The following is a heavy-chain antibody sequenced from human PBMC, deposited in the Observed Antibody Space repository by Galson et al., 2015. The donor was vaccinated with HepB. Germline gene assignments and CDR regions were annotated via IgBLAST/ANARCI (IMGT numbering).Heavy chain of an antibody. CDR1: GFTFSSYA. Sequence: SLRLSCAASGFTFSSYAMSWVRQAPGKGLEWVSAISGSGGSTYYADSVKGRFTISRDNSKNTLYLQMNSLRAEDTAVYYCATAPIPRMWFDYWGQGTLVTVSS. V-gene: IGHV3-23*01. J-gene: IGHJ4*02. CDR2: ISGSGGST. D-gene: IGHD2-2*02. CDR3: ATAPIPRMWFDY.